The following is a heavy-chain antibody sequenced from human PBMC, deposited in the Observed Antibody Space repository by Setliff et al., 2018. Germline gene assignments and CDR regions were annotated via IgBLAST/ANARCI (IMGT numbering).Heavy chain of an antibody. V-gene: IGHV4-4*02. CDR3: ARQGGDYYDGSGYYYAPFDY. J-gene: IGHJ4*02. CDR1: GGSITDRNW. Sequence: SETLSLTCALSGGSITDRNWWNWVRQPPGKGLEWIGEMYHSGNTYYSPSLKSRVTISVDTSKNQFSLNLNSVTAADTAVYYCARQGGDYYDGSGYYYAPFDYWGQGILVTVSS. D-gene: IGHD3-22*01. CDR2: MYHSGNT.